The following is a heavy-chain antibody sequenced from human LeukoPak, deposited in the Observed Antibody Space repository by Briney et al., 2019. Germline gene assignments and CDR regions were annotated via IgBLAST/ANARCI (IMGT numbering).Heavy chain of an antibody. CDR2: ISAYNGNT. D-gene: IGHD3-10*01. CDR3: ARATMVRGVMNY. CDR1: GYTFTGYG. V-gene: IGHV1-18*01. Sequence: ASVKVSCKASGYTFTGYGISWVRQAPGQGLEWMGWISAYNGNTNYAQKLQGRVTMTTDTSTSTAYMELRSLRSDDTAVYYCARATMVRGVMNYWGQGTLVTVSS. J-gene: IGHJ4*02.